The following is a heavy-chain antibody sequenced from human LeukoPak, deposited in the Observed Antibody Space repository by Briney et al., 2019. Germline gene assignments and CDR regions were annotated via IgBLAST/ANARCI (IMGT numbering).Heavy chain of an antibody. CDR3: ARPNHLSYCGGDCSPYGMDV. D-gene: IGHD2-21*02. J-gene: IGHJ6*02. CDR2: FLYGGST. CDR1: GDSISRSY. V-gene: IGHV4-59*01. Sequence: SEALSLTCTVSGDSISRSYWNWIRQPPGKGLEWIGYFLYGGSTNYHPALKSRVSISVDTSKNQFSLTLNSVTAADTAVYYCARPNHLSYCGGDCSPYGMDVWGQGTTVTVSS.